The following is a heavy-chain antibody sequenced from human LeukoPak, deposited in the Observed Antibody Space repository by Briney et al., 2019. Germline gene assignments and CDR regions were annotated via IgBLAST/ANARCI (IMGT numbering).Heavy chain of an antibody. D-gene: IGHD2-2*01. CDR2: ISSSSSYT. CDR1: GFPFSSYE. CDR3: ARFLAGGLLPATFDY. V-gene: IGHV3-21*05. Sequence: GGSLRLSCAASGFPFSSYEMNWVRQAPGKGLEWVSYISSSSSYTNYADSVKGRFTISRDNAKNSLYLQMNSLRAEDTAVYYCARFLAGGLLPATFDYWGQGTLVTVSS. J-gene: IGHJ4*02.